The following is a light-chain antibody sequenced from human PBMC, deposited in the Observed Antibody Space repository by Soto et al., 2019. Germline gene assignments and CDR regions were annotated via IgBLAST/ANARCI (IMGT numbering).Light chain of an antibody. V-gene: IGLV2-14*01. Sequence: QSVLTQPASVSGSPGQSITISCTGTNSDIGGYYYVSWYQHHPGKAPKLMIYQVTNRPSGVSNRFSGSKSGNTASLTISGLQAEDEADYYCTSYSSSSTFYVFGAGTKVTVL. CDR2: QVT. CDR1: NSDIGGYYY. CDR3: TSYSSSSTFYV. J-gene: IGLJ1*01.